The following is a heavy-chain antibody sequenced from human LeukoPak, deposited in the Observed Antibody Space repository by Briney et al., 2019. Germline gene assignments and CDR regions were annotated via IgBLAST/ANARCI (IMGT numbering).Heavy chain of an antibody. CDR1: GFTFSSYS. D-gene: IGHD3-9*01. Sequence: NPGGSLRLSCAASGFTFSSYSMNWVRQAPGKGLEWVSSISSSSSYIYYADSLKGRFTISRDNAKNSLYLQMNSLRAEDTAVYYCARDWYDNSDAFDIWGQGTMVTVSS. V-gene: IGHV3-21*01. CDR2: ISSSSSYI. CDR3: ARDWYDNSDAFDI. J-gene: IGHJ3*02.